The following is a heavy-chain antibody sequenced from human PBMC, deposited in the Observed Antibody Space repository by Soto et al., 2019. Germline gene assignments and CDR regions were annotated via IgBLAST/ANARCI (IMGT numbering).Heavy chain of an antibody. Sequence: SETLSLTCAVYGGSFSGYYWSWIRQPPGKGLEWIGEINHSGSTNYNPSLKSRVTITIDTSKNQFSLKLSSVTAADTAVYYCARGFVVRGYNWFDPWGQGTLVTVSS. V-gene: IGHV4-34*01. CDR1: GGSFSGYY. J-gene: IGHJ5*02. D-gene: IGHD2-2*01. CDR2: INHSGST. CDR3: ARGFVVRGYNWFDP.